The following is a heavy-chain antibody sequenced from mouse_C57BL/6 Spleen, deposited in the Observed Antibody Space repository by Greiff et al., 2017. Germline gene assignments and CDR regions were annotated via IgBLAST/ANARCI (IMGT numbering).Heavy chain of an antibody. CDR3: ARCSTGYWYFDV. J-gene: IGHJ1*03. V-gene: IGHV1-54*01. CDR1: GYAFTNYL. Sequence: QVQLQQSGAELVRPGTSVKVSCKASGYAFTNYLIEWVKQRPGQGLEWIGVINPGSGGTNYNEKFKGKATLTADKSSSTAYMQLSSLTSEDSAVYFCARCSTGYWYFDVWGTGTTVTVSS. D-gene: IGHD4-1*02. CDR2: INPGSGGT.